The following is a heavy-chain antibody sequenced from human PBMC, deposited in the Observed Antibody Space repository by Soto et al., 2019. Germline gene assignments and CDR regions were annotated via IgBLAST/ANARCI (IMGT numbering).Heavy chain of an antibody. CDR2: FSNSGTT. Sequence: QVQLQESGPGLVKPSETLSLTCTVSGDSITNYYWNWIRQPPGKGLEWIGYFSNSGTTNYNPSLKSRATISADTSKNQFFLKLTSVTAADPAVYYCGRHLFSDVWGQGTTVTVSS. J-gene: IGHJ6*02. D-gene: IGHD2-21*01. CDR3: GRHLFSDV. V-gene: IGHV4-59*08. CDR1: GDSITNYY.